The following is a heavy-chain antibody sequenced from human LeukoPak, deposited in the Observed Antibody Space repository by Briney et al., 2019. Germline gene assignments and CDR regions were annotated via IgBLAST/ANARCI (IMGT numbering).Heavy chain of an antibody. D-gene: IGHD6-13*01. CDR2: ISAYNGNT. CDR1: GYTFTSYG. J-gene: IGHJ3*02. V-gene: IGHV1-18*01. Sequence: GASVKVSCKASGYTFTSYGISWVRQAPGQGLEWMGWISAYNGNTNYAQKLQGRVTMTTDTSTSTAYMELRSLRSDDTAVYYCARHGEREAAADDAFDIWGQGTIVTVSS. CDR3: ARHGEREAAADDAFDI.